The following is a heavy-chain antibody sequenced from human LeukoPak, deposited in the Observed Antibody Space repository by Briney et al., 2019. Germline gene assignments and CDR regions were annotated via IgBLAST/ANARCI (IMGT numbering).Heavy chain of an antibody. Sequence: GGSLRLSCAASGFTFSSYSMSWVRQAPGKGLEWVSSISSSSYIYYADSVKGRFTISRDNAKNSLYLQMNSLRAEDTAVYYCARALDTAMGYYYYGMDVWGQGTTVTVSS. CDR3: ARALDTAMGYYYYGMDV. J-gene: IGHJ6*02. CDR2: ISSSSYI. V-gene: IGHV3-21*01. D-gene: IGHD5-18*01. CDR1: GFTFSSYS.